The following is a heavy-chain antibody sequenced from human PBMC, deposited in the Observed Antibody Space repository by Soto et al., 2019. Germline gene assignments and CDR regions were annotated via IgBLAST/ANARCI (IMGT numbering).Heavy chain of an antibody. D-gene: IGHD2-21*02. Sequence: GGSLRLSCAASGFTFSSYAMSWVSQAPGKGLEWVSAISGSGGSTYYADSVKGRFTISRDNSKNTLYLQMNSLRAEDTAVYYCAKDRTYCGGDCYFDAFDIWGQGTMVTVSS. J-gene: IGHJ3*02. V-gene: IGHV3-23*01. CDR1: GFTFSSYA. CDR2: ISGSGGST. CDR3: AKDRTYCGGDCYFDAFDI.